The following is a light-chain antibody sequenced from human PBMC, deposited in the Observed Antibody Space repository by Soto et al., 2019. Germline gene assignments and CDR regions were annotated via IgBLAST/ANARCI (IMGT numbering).Light chain of an antibody. CDR3: SSYTAFTTYV. V-gene: IGLV2-14*03. CDR1: NSDVGAYSY. Sequence: QSAVTQPASVSGSPGQSITISCTGTNSDVGAYSYVSWYQQYPGKAPKLLIYDVGARPSGISDRFSGSKSGNTASLTISGLQAEDEADYYCSSYTAFTTYVFGSGTKVTVL. CDR2: DVG. J-gene: IGLJ1*01.